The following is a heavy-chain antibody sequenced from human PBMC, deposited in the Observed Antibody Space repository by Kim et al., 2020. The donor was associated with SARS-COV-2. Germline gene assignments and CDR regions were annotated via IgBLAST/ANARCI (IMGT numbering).Heavy chain of an antibody. CDR2: ISAYNGNT. Sequence: ASVKVSCKASGYTFTSYGISWVRQAPGQGLEWMGWISAYNGNTNYAQKLQGRVTMTTDTSTSTAYMELRSLRSDDTAVYYCARDRLDYDILTGYYTSYYYYGMDVWGQGTTVTVSS. CDR3: ARDRLDYDILTGYYTSYYYYGMDV. D-gene: IGHD3-9*01. J-gene: IGHJ6*02. CDR1: GYTFTSYG. V-gene: IGHV1-18*04.